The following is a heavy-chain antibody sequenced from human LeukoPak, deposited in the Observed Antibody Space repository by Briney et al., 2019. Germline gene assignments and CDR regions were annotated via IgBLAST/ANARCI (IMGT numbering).Heavy chain of an antibody. CDR2: IYYSGST. CDR1: GGSISSSSYY. CDR3: ANINSSSWYWFDP. J-gene: IGHJ5*02. V-gene: IGHV4-39*01. Sequence: PSETLSLTCTVSGGSISSSSYYWGWIRQPPGKGLEWIGSIYYSGSTYYNPSLKSRVTISVDTSKNQFSLKLSSVTAADTAVYYCANINSSSWYWFDPWGQGTLVTVSS. D-gene: IGHD6-13*01.